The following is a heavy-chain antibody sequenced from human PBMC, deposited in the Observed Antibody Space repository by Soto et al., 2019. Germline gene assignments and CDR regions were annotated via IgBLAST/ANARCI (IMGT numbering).Heavy chain of an antibody. CDR1: GFIFSSYS. CDR3: ARVSGTLERYSDLDY. D-gene: IGHD3-10*01. V-gene: IGHV3-21*06. Sequence: EVQLVESGGGLVKPGGSLRLSCAASGFIFSSYSMNWVRQAPGKGLEWVSSISPRSDYIYFADSMRGRFTISRDNAQNSLYLHMNNLRAEDTAVYHCARVSGTLERYSDLDYWGQGNLVTVSS. J-gene: IGHJ4*02. CDR2: ISPRSDYI.